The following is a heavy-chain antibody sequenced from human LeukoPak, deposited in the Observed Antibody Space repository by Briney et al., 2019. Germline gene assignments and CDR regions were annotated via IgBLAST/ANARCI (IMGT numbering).Heavy chain of an antibody. CDR1: GGSISSYY. CDR3: ARADYGGNWSYFDY. J-gene: IGHJ4*02. Sequence: SETLSLTCTVSGGSISSYYRSWIRQPPGKGLEWIGYIYYSGSTNYNPSLKSRVTISVDTSKNQFSLKLSSVTAADTAVYYCARADYGGNWSYFDYWGQGTLVTVSS. V-gene: IGHV4-59*01. D-gene: IGHD4-23*01. CDR2: IYYSGST.